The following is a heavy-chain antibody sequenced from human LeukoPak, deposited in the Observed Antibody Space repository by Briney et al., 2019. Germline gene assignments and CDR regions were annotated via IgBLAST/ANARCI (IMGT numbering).Heavy chain of an antibody. D-gene: IGHD6-13*01. J-gene: IGHJ6*03. CDR3: ARSMQQPNYYYMDV. CDR1: GGSISIHY. V-gene: IGHV4-59*11. Sequence: PSESQSLTCTVSGGSISIHYWGWIRQPPRKGLGWIGYIHYRGSTNSNPSLNSRVTISVDTSKNQFSLKMTSVTAADTAVYYCARSMQQPNYYYMDVWGKGTTVTVSS. CDR2: IHYRGST.